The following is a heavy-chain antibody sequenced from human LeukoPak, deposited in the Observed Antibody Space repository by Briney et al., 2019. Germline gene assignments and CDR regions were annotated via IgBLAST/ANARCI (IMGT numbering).Heavy chain of an antibody. D-gene: IGHD3-10*01. Sequence: PSETLSLTCTVSGYSISSGYYWGWIRQPPGKGLEWIGGIYHSGSTYYNPSLKSRVTISVDTSKNQFSLKLSSVTAADSAVYYCARANYSGSRSLDYWGQGTLVTVSS. CDR1: GYSISSGYY. CDR3: ARANYSGSRSLDY. V-gene: IGHV4-38-2*02. J-gene: IGHJ4*02. CDR2: IYHSGST.